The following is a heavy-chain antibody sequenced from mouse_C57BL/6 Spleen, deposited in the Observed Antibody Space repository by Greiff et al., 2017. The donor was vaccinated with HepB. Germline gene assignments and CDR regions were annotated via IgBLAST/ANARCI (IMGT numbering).Heavy chain of an antibody. Sequence: QVQLQQSGAELVKPGASVKISCKASGYAFSSYWMNWVKQRPGKGLEWIGQIYPGDGDTNYNGKFKGKATLNADKSSSTAYMQLSSLTSEDSAVYFCARRHGSSSYWYFDVWGTGTTVTVSS. J-gene: IGHJ1*03. CDR1: GYAFSSYW. V-gene: IGHV1-80*01. D-gene: IGHD1-1*01. CDR2: IYPGDGDT. CDR3: ARRHGSSSYWYFDV.